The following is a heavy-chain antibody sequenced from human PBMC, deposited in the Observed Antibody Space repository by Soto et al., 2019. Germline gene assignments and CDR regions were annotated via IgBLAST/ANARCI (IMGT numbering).Heavy chain of an antibody. CDR2: VYQTVST. D-gene: IGHD4-4*01. Sequence: KPSETLSLTCTFSCYSIINGYYWAWIRQSPGKGLEWIGSVYQTVSTSYNPSLESRVTILVDIAKNHFSLRLNSVTAADTAVYFCAREKGHSNPFDFWGPGMLVTVSS. V-gene: IGHV4-38-2*02. CDR1: CYSIINGYY. J-gene: IGHJ4*02. CDR3: AREKGHSNPFDF.